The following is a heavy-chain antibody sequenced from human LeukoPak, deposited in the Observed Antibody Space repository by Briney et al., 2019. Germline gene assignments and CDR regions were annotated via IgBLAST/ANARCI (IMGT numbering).Heavy chain of an antibody. J-gene: IGHJ5*02. Sequence: PSETLSLTCTVSGGSISNYYWSWIRQPPGKGLEWIGYIYYSGSTNYNPSLKSRVTISVDTSKNQFSLKLNSVTAADTAVYYCARQRDETGYSSYWFYPWGQGTLVTVSS. CDR1: GGSISNYY. V-gene: IGHV4-59*01. D-gene: IGHD6-13*01. CDR2: IYYSGST. CDR3: ARQRDETGYSSYWFYP.